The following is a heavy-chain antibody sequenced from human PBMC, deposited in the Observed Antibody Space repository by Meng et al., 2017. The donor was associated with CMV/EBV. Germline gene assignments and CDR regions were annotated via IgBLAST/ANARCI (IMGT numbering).Heavy chain of an antibody. CDR2: ISSSGGTI. V-gene: IGHV3-48*03. Sequence: GESLKISCAASGFTCSSYEMNWVRQAPGKGLEWVSYISSSGGTIYYADSVKGRFTISRDNAKNSLYLQMNSLRAEDTALYYCARGRTTVTTQTGNDYWGQGTLVTVSS. CDR3: ARGRTTVTTQTGNDY. J-gene: IGHJ4*02. D-gene: IGHD4-17*01. CDR1: GFTCSSYE.